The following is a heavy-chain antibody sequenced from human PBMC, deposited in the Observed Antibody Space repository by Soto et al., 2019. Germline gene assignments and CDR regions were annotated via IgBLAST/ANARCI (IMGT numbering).Heavy chain of an antibody. CDR3: ARGSGIAVIPGELEDVHYDY. CDR1: GNPFIGHT. CDR2: ISQSGST. D-gene: IGHD2-2*01. J-gene: IGHJ4*02. Sequence: VQLMKWAPGLLKLSETLPPTCAFMGNPFIGHTCSWIRQSPGKRRQWLGQISQSGSTYNNPSLNSRVTISAAASKNQFSLTLTSVTAADTGVFYCARGSGIAVIPGELEDVHYDYWGQGALVSVSS. V-gene: IGHV4-34*01.